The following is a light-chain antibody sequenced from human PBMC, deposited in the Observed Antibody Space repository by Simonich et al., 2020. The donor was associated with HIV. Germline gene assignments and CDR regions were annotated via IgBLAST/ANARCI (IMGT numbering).Light chain of an antibody. Sequence: EIVMTQSPATLSAFPGDRAPLSCRASQSVRRNFAWYQQKPGQAPRLLIYGASTRAIGIPARFSGSGSGTEFTLTINSMQSEDFAVYYCQHYYNWPPITFGQGTRLDIK. CDR2: GAS. V-gene: IGKV3-15*01. CDR3: QHYYNWPPIT. CDR1: QSVRRN. J-gene: IGKJ5*01.